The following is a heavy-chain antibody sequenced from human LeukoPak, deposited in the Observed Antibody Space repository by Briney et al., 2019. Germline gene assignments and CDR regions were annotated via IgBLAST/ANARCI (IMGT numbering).Heavy chain of an antibody. CDR3: ARANQRLHLDY. V-gene: IGHV4-59*11. J-gene: IGHJ4*02. CDR1: GGSISSHY. D-gene: IGHD1-14*01. CDR2: IYYSGST. Sequence: SETPSLTCTVSGGSISSHYWSWIRQPPGKGLEWIGYIYYSGSTNYNPSLKSRVTISVDTSKNQFSLKLSSVTAADTAVYYCARANQRLHLDYWGQGTLVTVSS.